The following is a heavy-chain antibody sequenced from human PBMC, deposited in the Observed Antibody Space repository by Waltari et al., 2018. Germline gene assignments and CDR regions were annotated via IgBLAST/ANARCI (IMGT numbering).Heavy chain of an antibody. CDR3: VRGANYASFRVDY. V-gene: IGHV1-2*02. J-gene: IGHJ4*02. CDR1: AYTFINYY. D-gene: IGHD3-16*01. CDR2: INPASGAT. Sequence: QVQLVQSGAEVQKPGASVKVSCKASAYTFINYYIPWVRQAPGQGLEWMGWINPASGATNYVQKLQGRVAMTRDTSISTAYLELNSLRSDDTAVYYCVRGANYASFRVDYWGQGTLVTVSS.